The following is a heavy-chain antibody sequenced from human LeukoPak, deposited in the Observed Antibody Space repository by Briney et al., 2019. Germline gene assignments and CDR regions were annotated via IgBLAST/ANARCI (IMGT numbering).Heavy chain of an antibody. CDR1: GGSISSYY. D-gene: IGHD6-19*01. Sequence: SETLFLTCPVSGGSISSYYWNWIRPPPGKGLEWIGYIYYSGSTNYNPSLKSRVTISVDTSKNQFSLKLSSVTAADTAVYYCGVGIAVAGFDAFDIWGQGTMVTVSS. CDR2: IYYSGST. CDR3: GVGIAVAGFDAFDI. J-gene: IGHJ3*02. V-gene: IGHV4-59*08.